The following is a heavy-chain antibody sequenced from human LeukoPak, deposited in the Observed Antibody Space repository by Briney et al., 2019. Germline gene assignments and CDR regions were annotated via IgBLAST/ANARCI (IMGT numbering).Heavy chain of an antibody. CDR3: ARDIDY. J-gene: IGHJ4*02. Sequence: SETLSLTCTVSGGSISSYYWSWIRQPPGKGLEWIGYIYYSGSTNYNPSLKSRVTISVDTSKNQFSLKLSSVTAADTAVYYCARDIDYWGQGTLVTVSS. V-gene: IGHV4-59*01. CDR1: GGSISSYY. CDR2: IYYSGST.